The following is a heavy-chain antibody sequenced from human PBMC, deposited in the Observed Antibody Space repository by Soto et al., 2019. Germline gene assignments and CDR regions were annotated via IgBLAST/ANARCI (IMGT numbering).Heavy chain of an antibody. Sequence: GGSLRLSCAASGFTFNTYSMNWVRQAPGKGLEWVSYISSSSSTIYYADSVKGRFTISRDNAKNSLYLQMNSLRDADPDVSYCARDSHDYGIDYWGQGTLVTVSS. J-gene: IGHJ4*02. V-gene: IGHV3-48*02. CDR2: ISSSSSTI. CDR3: ARDSHDYGIDY. CDR1: GFTFNTYS. D-gene: IGHD4-17*01.